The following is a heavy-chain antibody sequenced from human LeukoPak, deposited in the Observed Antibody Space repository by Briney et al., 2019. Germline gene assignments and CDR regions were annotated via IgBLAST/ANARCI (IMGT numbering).Heavy chain of an antibody. V-gene: IGHV4-61*02. D-gene: IGHD3-22*01. CDR3: ARDYYDSSGYGGGNWFDP. CDR1: GGTISSSPYY. J-gene: IGHJ5*01. CDR2: IYTSGST. Sequence: SKTLSLTCTVSGGTISSSPYYWGWIRQPPGKGLEWIGRIYTSGSTNYNPSLKSRVTISVDTSKNQFSLKLSSVTAAETAVYYCARDYYDSSGYGGGNWFDPWGQGTLVTVSS.